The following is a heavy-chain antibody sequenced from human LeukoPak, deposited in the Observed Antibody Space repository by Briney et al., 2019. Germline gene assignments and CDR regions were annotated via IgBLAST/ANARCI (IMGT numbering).Heavy chain of an antibody. CDR1: GFTFSSYA. J-gene: IGHJ4*02. Sequence: GGSLRLSCAASGFTFSSYAMHWVRQAPGKGLEWVSGVTSSGGSTYYADSVKGRFTISRDSSKSTLYLQMNSLRAEDTAVYYCTKVGVYSNFYFDYWGQGILVTVSS. V-gene: IGHV3-23*01. CDR2: VTSSGGST. CDR3: TKVGVYSNFYFDY. D-gene: IGHD4-11*01.